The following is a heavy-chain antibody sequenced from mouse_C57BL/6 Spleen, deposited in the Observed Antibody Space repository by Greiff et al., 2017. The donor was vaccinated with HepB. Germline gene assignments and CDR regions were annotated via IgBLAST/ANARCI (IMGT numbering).Heavy chain of an antibody. CDR2: IDPETGGT. D-gene: IGHD4-1*01. CDR3: TGTGSYWYFDV. J-gene: IGHJ1*03. CDR1: GYTFTDYE. V-gene: IGHV1-15*01. Sequence: VQGVESGAELVRPGASVTLSCKASGYTFTDYEMHWVKQTPVHGLEWIGAIDPETGGTAYNQKFKGKAILTADKSSSTAYMELRSLTSEDSAVYYCTGTGSYWYFDVWGTGTTVTVSS.